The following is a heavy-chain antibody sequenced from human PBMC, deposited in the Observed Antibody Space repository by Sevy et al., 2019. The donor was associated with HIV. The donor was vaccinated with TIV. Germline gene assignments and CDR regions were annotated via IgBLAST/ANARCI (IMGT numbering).Heavy chain of an antibody. CDR2: INHSGST. D-gene: IGHD6-19*01. Sequence: SETLSLTCAVYVGSFSNYYWSWIRLSPGKGLEWIGDINHSGSTNYKPSLESRVTLSVDTSKNQFSLKLTSATAADTAVYYCARAQWRSNWFDLWGRGTPVTVSS. CDR3: ARAQWRSNWFDL. V-gene: IGHV4-34*01. CDR1: VGSFSNYY. J-gene: IGHJ5*02.